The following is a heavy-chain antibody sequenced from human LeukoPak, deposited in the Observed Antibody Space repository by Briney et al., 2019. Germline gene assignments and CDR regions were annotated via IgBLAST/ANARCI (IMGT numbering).Heavy chain of an antibody. V-gene: IGHV3-30-3*01. CDR3: ARDSGQWEPFDY. CDR2: ISYDGSNK. CDR1: GFTFSSYA. J-gene: IGHJ4*02. D-gene: IGHD1-26*01. Sequence: GGSLRLSCAASGFTFSSYAMHWVRQAPGKGLEGVAVISYDGSNKYYADSVKGRFTISRDNSKNTLYLQMNSLRAEDTAVYYCARDSGQWEPFDYWGQGTLVTVSS.